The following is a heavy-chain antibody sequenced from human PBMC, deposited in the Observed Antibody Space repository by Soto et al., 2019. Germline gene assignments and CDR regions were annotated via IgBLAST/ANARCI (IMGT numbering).Heavy chain of an antibody. D-gene: IGHD1-7*01. J-gene: IGHJ6*02. CDR2: FDPEDGET. CDR3: ATEGITGTTDSDGMDV. CDR1: GYTLTELS. Sequence: GASVKFSCKVSGYTLTELSMHWVRQAPGKGLEWMGGFDPEDGETIYAQKFQGRVTMTEDTSTDTAYMELSSLRSEDTAVYYCATEGITGTTDSDGMDVWGQGTTVTVSS. V-gene: IGHV1-24*01.